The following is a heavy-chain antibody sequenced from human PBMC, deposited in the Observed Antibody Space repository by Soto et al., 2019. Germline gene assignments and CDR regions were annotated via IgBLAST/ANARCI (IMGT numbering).Heavy chain of an antibody. CDR1: GGSFSGYY. CDR3: ARGNAVITIFGVVISTPFDY. D-gene: IGHD3-3*01. J-gene: IGHJ4*02. V-gene: IGHV4-34*01. Sequence: QVQLQQWGAGLLKPSETLSLTCAVYGGSFSGYYWSWIRQPPGKGLEWIGEINHSGSTNYNPSLKSRVTITVDTSKNQFSLNLSSVTAADTAVYYCARGNAVITIFGVVISTPFDYWGQGTLVTVSS. CDR2: INHSGST.